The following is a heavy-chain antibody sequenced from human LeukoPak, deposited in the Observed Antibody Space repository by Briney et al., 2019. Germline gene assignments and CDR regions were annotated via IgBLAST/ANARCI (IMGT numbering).Heavy chain of an antibody. V-gene: IGHV1-46*01. CDR1: GYTFTSYY. CDR3: ARDLARTRYYDSGPY. Sequence: GASVKVSRKASGYTFTSYYMHWVRQAPGQGLEWMGIINPSGGSTSYAQKFQGRVTMTRDTSTSTVYMELSSLRSEGTAVYYCARDLARTRYYDSGPYWGQGTLVTVSS. J-gene: IGHJ4*02. CDR2: INPSGGST. D-gene: IGHD3-22*01.